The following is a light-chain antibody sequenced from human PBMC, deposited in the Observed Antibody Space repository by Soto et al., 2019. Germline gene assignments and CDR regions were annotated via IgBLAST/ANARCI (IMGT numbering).Light chain of an antibody. CDR2: EVS. J-gene: IGLJ2*01. V-gene: IGLV2-8*01. CDR1: SSDVGGYNF. CDR3: SSYAGSNTVI. Sequence: QSVLTQPPSASGSPGQSVTISCTGTSSDVGGYNFVSWYQQHPGKAPKLIIYEVSEWPSGVPDRFSGSKSGKTASLTVSGLQAEDEADYYCSSYAGSNTVIFGGGTKLTVL.